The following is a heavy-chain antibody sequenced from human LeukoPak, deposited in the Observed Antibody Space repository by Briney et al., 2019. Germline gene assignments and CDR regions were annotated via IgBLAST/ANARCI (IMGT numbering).Heavy chain of an antibody. D-gene: IGHD3-10*02. Sequence: EGSLRLSCAASGFIFSSYEMNWGRQAPGKRLEWVSYISSSGSSIYYADSVKGRFTISRDNAKNSLYLQMNSLRAEDTAVYYCAELGITMIGGVWGKGTTVTISS. V-gene: IGHV3-48*03. CDR1: GFIFSSYE. CDR3: AELGITMIGGV. J-gene: IGHJ6*04. CDR2: ISSSGSSI.